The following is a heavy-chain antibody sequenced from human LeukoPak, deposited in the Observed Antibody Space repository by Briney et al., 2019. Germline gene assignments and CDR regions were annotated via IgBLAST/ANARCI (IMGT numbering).Heavy chain of an antibody. Sequence: PGRSLRLSCAASGFSFSNYAMHWVRQAPGKGLEWVAVISFDGSNKCYADSVKGRFTISRDNSKNTLYLQINSLRAEDTAVYSCARGRYFSPYYFDYWGQGTLVTVSS. D-gene: IGHD2/OR15-2a*01. J-gene: IGHJ4*02. CDR2: ISFDGSNK. CDR1: GFSFSNYA. CDR3: ARGRYFSPYYFDY. V-gene: IGHV3-30-3*01.